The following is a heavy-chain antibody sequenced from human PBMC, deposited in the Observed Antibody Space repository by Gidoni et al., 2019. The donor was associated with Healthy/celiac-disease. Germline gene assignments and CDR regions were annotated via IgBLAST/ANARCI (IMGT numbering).Heavy chain of an antibody. CDR3: ASGALPSTYYDFWSGYYYYYMDV. CDR2: INHSGST. CDR1: GGSFSGYY. Sequence: QVQLQQWGAGLLKPSETLSLTCAVYGGSFSGYYWSWIRQPPGKGLEWIGEINHSGSTNYNPSLKSRVTISVDTSKNQFSLKLSSVTAADTAVYYCASGALPSTYYDFWSGYYYYYMDVWGKGTTVTVSS. D-gene: IGHD3-3*01. V-gene: IGHV4-34*01. J-gene: IGHJ6*03.